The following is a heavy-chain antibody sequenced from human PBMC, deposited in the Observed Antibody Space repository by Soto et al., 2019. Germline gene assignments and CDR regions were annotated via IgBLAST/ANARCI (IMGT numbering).Heavy chain of an antibody. D-gene: IGHD6-6*01. J-gene: IGHJ4*02. CDR2: VYTSGNT. CDR1: GGSIIGFF. Sequence: TLSLTCTVSGGSIIGFFWSWIRQPAGKEPEWIGRVYTSGNTNYNPSLKSRVTMSLDMSENLLSLNLRSVTAADTAVYFCAREEQVGYFDYWGQGALVTVSS. V-gene: IGHV4-4*07. CDR3: AREEQVGYFDY.